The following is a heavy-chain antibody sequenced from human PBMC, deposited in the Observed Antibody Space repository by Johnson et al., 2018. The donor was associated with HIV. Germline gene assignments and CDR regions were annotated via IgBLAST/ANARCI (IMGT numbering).Heavy chain of an antibody. V-gene: IGHV3-23*04. CDR1: GFTFSSYA. Sequence: VQLVESGGGLVQPGGSLRLSCAASGFTFSSYAMSWVRQAPGKGLEWVSAISGSGDSTYYADSVKGRFTISRDNSKNTLYLQMNSLRAEDTAVYYCAKDRAIYSSRAVVAFDIWGQGTMVTVSS. J-gene: IGHJ3*02. CDR3: AKDRAIYSSRAVVAFDI. D-gene: IGHD6-13*01. CDR2: ISGSGDST.